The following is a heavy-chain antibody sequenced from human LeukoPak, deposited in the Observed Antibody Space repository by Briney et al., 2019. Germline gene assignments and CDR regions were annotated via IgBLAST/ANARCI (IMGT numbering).Heavy chain of an antibody. CDR2: ISAYNGNT. CDR3: ARDGTVLRYFDWLLYSPGYFDY. V-gene: IGHV1-18*04. J-gene: IGHJ4*02. Sequence: ASVKVSCKASGYTFTSYGISWVRQAPGQGLEWMAWISAYNGNTNYAQKLQGRVTMTTDTSTSTAYMELRSLRSDDTAVYYCARDGTVLRYFDWLLYSPGYFDYWGQGTLVTVSS. CDR1: GYTFTSYG. D-gene: IGHD3-9*01.